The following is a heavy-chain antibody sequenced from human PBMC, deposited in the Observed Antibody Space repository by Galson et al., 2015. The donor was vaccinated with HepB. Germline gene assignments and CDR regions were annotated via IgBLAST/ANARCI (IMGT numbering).Heavy chain of an antibody. D-gene: IGHD6-19*01. V-gene: IGHV3-21*01. Sequence: SLRLSCAASGFTFSSYSMNWVRQAPGKGLEWVSSISSSSSYIYYADSVKGRFTISRDNAKNSLYLQMNSLRAEDTAVYYCARDLPIPTAVAGTDYYYYGMDVWGQGTTVTVSS. CDR2: ISSSSSYI. CDR3: ARDLPIPTAVAGTDYYYYGMDV. CDR1: GFTFSSYS. J-gene: IGHJ6*02.